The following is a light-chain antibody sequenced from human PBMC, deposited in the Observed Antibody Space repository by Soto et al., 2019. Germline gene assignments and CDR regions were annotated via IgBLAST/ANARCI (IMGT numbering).Light chain of an antibody. Sequence: ETVLTQSPATLSLSPGERATLSCRASQSVSTYLAWYQQKPGQAPRLLIYDASNRAPGIPARFSGSGSGTEFTLTISSLEPEDFAVYYCQQRGNWPPYTFGQGTKLEIK. V-gene: IGKV3-11*01. CDR2: DAS. J-gene: IGKJ2*01. CDR3: QQRGNWPPYT. CDR1: QSVSTY.